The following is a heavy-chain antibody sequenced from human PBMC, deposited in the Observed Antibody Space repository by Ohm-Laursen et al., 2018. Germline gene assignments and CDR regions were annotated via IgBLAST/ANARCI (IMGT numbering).Heavy chain of an antibody. Sequence: TLSLTCTVSGGSISSYYWTWIRQPPGKGLEWIGYIYYTGSTSYNPSLKSRVTISVDTSKNQFSLKLISVTAADTAVYYCARRANSAYPYYLDHWGQGTLVTVSS. CDR3: ARRANSAYPYYLDH. V-gene: IGHV4-59*08. J-gene: IGHJ4*02. CDR2: IYYTGST. CDR1: GGSISSYY. D-gene: IGHD3-22*01.